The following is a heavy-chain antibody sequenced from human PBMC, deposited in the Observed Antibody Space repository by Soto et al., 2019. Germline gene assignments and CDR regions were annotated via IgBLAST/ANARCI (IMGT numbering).Heavy chain of an antibody. CDR2: TYYRSKWYN. CDR3: AREGDSSGWYDY. D-gene: IGHD6-19*01. Sequence: SQTLSLAAASSGDSVSSNSSACNFIRQSPSRGLEWLGRTYYRSKWYNDYAVSVKSRITINPDTSKNQFSLQLNSVTPEDTAVYYCAREGDSSGWYDYWGQGTLVTVSS. CDR1: GDSVSSNSSA. J-gene: IGHJ4*02. V-gene: IGHV6-1*01.